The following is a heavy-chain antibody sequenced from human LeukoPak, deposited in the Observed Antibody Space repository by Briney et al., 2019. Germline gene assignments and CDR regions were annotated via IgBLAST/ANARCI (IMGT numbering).Heavy chain of an antibody. CDR1: GGSISSYF. Sequence: PSETLSLTCTVSGGSISSYFWSWIRQPPGKGLEWIGYIYYSGSTNYNPSLKSRVTISVDTSMHQFSLKLTSVTAADTAVYYCARHGGGFGSGTYYNFDYWGQGILVTVSS. CDR3: ARHGGGFGSGTYYNFDY. V-gene: IGHV4-59*08. D-gene: IGHD3-10*01. CDR2: IYYSGST. J-gene: IGHJ4*02.